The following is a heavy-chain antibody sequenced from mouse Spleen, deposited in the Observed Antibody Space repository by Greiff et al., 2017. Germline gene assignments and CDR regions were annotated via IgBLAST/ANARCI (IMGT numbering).Heavy chain of an antibody. D-gene: IGHD3-1*01. V-gene: IGHV1-55*01. J-gene: IGHJ3*01. Sequence: QVQLQQSGAELVKPGASVKMSCKASGYTFTSYWITWVKQRPGQGLEWIGDIYPGSGSTNYNEKFKSKATLTVDTSSSTAYMQLSSLTSEDSAVYYCARGSSGYVAWFAYWGQGTLVTVSA. CDR2: IYPGSGST. CDR3: ARGSSGYVAWFAY. CDR1: GYTFTSYW.